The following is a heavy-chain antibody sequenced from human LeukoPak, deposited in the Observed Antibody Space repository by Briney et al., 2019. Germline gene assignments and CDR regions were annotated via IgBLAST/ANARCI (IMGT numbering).Heavy chain of an antibody. Sequence: SETLSLTCTVSGGSISSYYWSWIRQPPGKRLEWIGYIYYSGSTNYNPSLKSRVTISVDTSKNQFSLKLSSVTAADTAVYYCARDGIAAAGTPVEGMDVWGQGTTVTVSS. CDR1: GGSISSYY. CDR3: ARDGIAAAGTPVEGMDV. V-gene: IGHV4-59*01. CDR2: IYYSGST. J-gene: IGHJ6*02. D-gene: IGHD6-13*01.